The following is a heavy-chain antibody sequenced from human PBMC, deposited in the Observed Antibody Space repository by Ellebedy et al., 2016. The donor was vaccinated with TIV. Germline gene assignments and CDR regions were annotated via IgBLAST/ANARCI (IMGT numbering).Heavy chain of an antibody. J-gene: IGHJ4*02. Sequence: GESLKISCAVSGFAFSSYWMSWVRQAPGKGLEWVANINQDGSEKYYVDSVKGRFTISRDNAKNSLYLQMNSLRAEDTAVYYCARPGWGITIFGVDYFDYWGQGTLVTVSS. D-gene: IGHD3-3*01. CDR1: GFAFSSYW. CDR3: ARPGWGITIFGVDYFDY. CDR2: INQDGSEK. V-gene: IGHV3-7*01.